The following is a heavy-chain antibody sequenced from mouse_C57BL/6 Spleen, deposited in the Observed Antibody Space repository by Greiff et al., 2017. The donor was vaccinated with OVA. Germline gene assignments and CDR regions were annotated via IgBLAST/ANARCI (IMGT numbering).Heavy chain of an antibody. CDR3: ARAKDDDEGFAY. D-gene: IGHD2-4*01. Sequence: DVMLVESGGGLVKPGGSLKLSCAASGFTFSSYAMSWVRQTPEKRLEWVATISAGGSYTYYPDNVKGRFTISRDNAKNNLYLQMSHLKSEDTAMYYCARAKDDDEGFAYWGQGTLVTVSA. V-gene: IGHV5-4*03. J-gene: IGHJ3*01. CDR1: GFTFSSYA. CDR2: ISAGGSYT.